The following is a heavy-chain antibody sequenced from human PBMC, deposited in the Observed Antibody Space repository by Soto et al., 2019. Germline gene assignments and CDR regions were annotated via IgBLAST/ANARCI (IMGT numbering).Heavy chain of an antibody. J-gene: IGHJ4*02. Sequence: VGSLRLSCAASGFTFSSYWMHWVRQAPGKGLVWVSRINSDGSNTSYADSVKGRFTISRDNAKNTLYLQMNSLRAEDTAVYYCARDSYYGDYCDYWGQGTLVTVSS. V-gene: IGHV3-74*01. D-gene: IGHD4-17*01. CDR2: INSDGSNT. CDR1: GFTFSSYW. CDR3: ARDSYYGDYCDY.